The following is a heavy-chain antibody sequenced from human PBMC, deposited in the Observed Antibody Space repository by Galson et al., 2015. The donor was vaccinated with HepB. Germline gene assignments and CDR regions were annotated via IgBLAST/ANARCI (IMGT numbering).Heavy chain of an antibody. V-gene: IGHV4-39*01. CDR1: GGSISSSSYY. CDR3: ARQKGWYFDL. CDR2: IYYSGST. J-gene: IGHJ2*01. Sequence: ETLSLTCTVSGGSISSSSYYWGWIRQPPGKGLEWIGSIYYSGSTYYNPSLKSRVTISVDTSKNQFSLKLSSVTAADTAVYYCARQKGWYFDLWGRGTLVTVSS.